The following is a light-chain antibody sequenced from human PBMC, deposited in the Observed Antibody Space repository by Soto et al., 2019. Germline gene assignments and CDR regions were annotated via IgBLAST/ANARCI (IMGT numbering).Light chain of an antibody. J-gene: IGLJ2*01. CDR2: DVT. V-gene: IGLV2-14*01. CDR1: SSDVGGYNY. Sequence: QSVLTQPASVSGSPGQSITISCTGTSSDVGGYNYVSWYQQHPGKAPKLMIFDVTNRPSRVSNRFSGSKSGNTASLTISGLQAEDEADYYCSSYTSGSILVIFGGGTKLTVL. CDR3: SSYTSGSILVI.